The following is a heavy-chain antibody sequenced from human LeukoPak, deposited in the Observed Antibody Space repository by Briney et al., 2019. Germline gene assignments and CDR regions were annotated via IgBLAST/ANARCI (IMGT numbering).Heavy chain of an antibody. CDR2: INHSGST. V-gene: IGHV4-34*01. J-gene: IGHJ4*02. CDR1: GGSFSGYY. CDR3: AGSRLSGSYGPVY. Sequence: SETLSLTCAVYGGSFSGYYWSWIRQPPGKGLEWTGEINHSGSTNYNPSLKSRVTISVDTSKNQFSLKLSSVTAADTAVYYCAGSRLSGSYGPVYWGQGTLVTVSS. D-gene: IGHD1-26*01.